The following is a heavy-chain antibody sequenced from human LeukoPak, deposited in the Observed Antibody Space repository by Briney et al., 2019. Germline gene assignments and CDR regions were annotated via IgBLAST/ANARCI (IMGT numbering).Heavy chain of an antibody. CDR1: GYTFTSYG. V-gene: IGHV1-18*01. D-gene: IGHD3-3*01. CDR3: ARDWSSDFWSGYYPNYYYYYMDV. Sequence: GASVKVSCEASGYTFTSYGISWVRQAPGQGLEWMGWISAYNGNTNYAQKLQGRVTMTTDTSTSTAYMELRSLRSDDTAVYYCARDWSSDFWSGYYPNYYYYYMDVWGKGTTVTVSS. CDR2: ISAYNGNT. J-gene: IGHJ6*03.